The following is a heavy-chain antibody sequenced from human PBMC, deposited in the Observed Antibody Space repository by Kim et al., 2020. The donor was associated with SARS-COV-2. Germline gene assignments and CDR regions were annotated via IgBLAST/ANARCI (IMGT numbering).Heavy chain of an antibody. Sequence: GGSLRLSCAASGFTFSSYDMHWVRQATGKGLEWVSAIGTAGDTYYPGSVKGRFTISRENAKNSLYLQMNSLRAGDTAVYYCARADPDYYYGMDVWGQGTTVTVSS. CDR2: IGTAGDT. CDR3: ARADPDYYYGMDV. V-gene: IGHV3-13*01. J-gene: IGHJ6*02. CDR1: GFTFSSYD.